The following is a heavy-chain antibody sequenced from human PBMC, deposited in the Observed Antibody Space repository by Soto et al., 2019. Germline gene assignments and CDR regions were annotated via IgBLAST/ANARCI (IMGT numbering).Heavy chain of an antibody. D-gene: IGHD4-17*01. V-gene: IGHV5-51*01. J-gene: IGHJ4*02. CDR2: IYPGDSDT. CDR1: GYSFTSYV. Sequence: GESLKISCQGSGYSFTSYVIGWVRQMPGKGLEWMGIIYPGDSDTRYSPSFQGQVTISADKSTTTAYLQWSSLKASDTAMFYCVRQNYGGDYWGQGTLVTVSS. CDR3: VRQNYGGDY.